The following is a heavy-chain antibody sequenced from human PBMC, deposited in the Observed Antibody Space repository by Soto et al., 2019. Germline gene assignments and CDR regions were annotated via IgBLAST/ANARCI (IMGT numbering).Heavy chain of an antibody. CDR3: AKSPRYYATN. D-gene: IGHD3-10*01. V-gene: IGHV3-23*01. Sequence: VGSLRLSCAASLFTFSASAMSWVRQAPGKGLEWVSAISDGVITTYYADSVKGRFTISRDNSKNTLYLQMNSLRAEDTAVYYCAKSPRYYATNWGQGTLVTVSS. CDR2: ISDGVITT. CDR1: LFTFSASA. J-gene: IGHJ4*02.